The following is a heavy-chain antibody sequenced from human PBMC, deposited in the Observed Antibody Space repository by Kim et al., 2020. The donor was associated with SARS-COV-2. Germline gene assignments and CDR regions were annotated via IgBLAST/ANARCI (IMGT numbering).Heavy chain of an antibody. V-gene: IGHV3-7*01. Sequence: GGSLRLSCAASGFTFSSYWMSWVRQAPGKGLEWVANIKQDGSEKYYVDSVKGRFTISRDNAKNSLYLQMNSLRAEDTAVYYCARDTGAYYYGMDVWGQGTTVTVSS. CDR2: IKQDGSEK. D-gene: IGHD1-26*01. CDR1: GFTFSSYW. CDR3: ARDTGAYYYGMDV. J-gene: IGHJ6*02.